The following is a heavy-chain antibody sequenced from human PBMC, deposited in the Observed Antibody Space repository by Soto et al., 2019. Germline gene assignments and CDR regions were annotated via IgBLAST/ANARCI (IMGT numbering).Heavy chain of an antibody. V-gene: IGHV1-18*01. CDR2: MSAYNGNT. J-gene: IGHJ4*02. Sequence: QVQLVQSGAEVKKPGASVKVSCKASGYTFGSFGISWVRQAPGQGLEWMGWMSAYNGNTNYARKVQDRVTMTRDTSTSTASMELRSLRSDDTAVYYCARGNGPARNHWGQGTLVTVSS. CDR3: ARGNGPARNH. D-gene: IGHD6-6*01. CDR1: GYTFGSFG.